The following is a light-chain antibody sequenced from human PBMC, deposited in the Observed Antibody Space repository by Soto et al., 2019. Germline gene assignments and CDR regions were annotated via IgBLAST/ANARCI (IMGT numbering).Light chain of an antibody. CDR3: QQYGSSLLT. Sequence: EIVLTQSPGTLSLSPGERATLSCSASQSVSSSYLAWYQQKPGQAPRLLIYGASSRDTGIPDRFSGSGSGTVFTLTISRLETEDLAVYYCQQYGSSLLTFGGGTKVEIK. CDR1: QSVSSSY. CDR2: GAS. J-gene: IGKJ4*01. V-gene: IGKV3-20*01.